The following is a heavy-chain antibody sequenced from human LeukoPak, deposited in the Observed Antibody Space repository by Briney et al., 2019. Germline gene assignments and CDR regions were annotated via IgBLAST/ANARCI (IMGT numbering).Heavy chain of an antibody. CDR3: ARGHDHTVTTFYYYYYGMDV. D-gene: IGHD4-17*01. CDR2: ISAYNGNT. V-gene: IGHV1-18*01. CDR1: GYTFTSYG. J-gene: IGHJ6*02. Sequence: ASVKVSCKASGYTFTSYGISWVRQAPGQGLEWMGWISAYNGNTNYAQKLQGRVTMTTDTSTSTAYMELRSLRSDDTAVYYCARGHDHTVTTFYYYYYGMDVWGQGTTVTVSS.